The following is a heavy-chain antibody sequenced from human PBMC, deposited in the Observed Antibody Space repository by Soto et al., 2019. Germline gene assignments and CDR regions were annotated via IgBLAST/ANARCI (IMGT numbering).Heavy chain of an antibody. D-gene: IGHD3-16*01. J-gene: IGHJ6*02. CDR3: AMVDVYVTPSPQDV. CDR1: GYTFTRYG. V-gene: IGHV1-18*01. Sequence: QVQLVQSGAEVKNPGASVKVSCKASGYTFTRYGIGWARQAPGQGLEWMGWINTYNGNTNYAQNVLGRVTLTTDTPTSTAYMELRSLRSNDPAIYYCAMVDVYVTPSPQDVWGQGTTVIASS. CDR2: INTYNGNT.